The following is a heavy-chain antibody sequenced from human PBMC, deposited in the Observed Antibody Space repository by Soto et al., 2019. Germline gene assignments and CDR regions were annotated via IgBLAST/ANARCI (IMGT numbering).Heavy chain of an antibody. D-gene: IGHD3-22*01. Sequence: GSLRLSCPAAGFTVSKYVMHCVRQPPRKGLEWVGIIWYDGDKKYYADSVKGRFTISRDNSKNTLYLQMNSLRAEDTAVYYCARNGDSSDYRGWFDPWGQGTLVTVSS. J-gene: IGHJ5*02. CDR2: IWYDGDKK. CDR3: ARNGDSSDYRGWFDP. V-gene: IGHV3-33*01. CDR1: GFTVSKYV.